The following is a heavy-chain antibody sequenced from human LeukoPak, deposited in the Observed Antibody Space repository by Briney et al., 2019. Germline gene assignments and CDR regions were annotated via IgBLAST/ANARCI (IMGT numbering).Heavy chain of an antibody. V-gene: IGHV3-53*01. CDR2: IYSGGST. Sequence: GGSLRLSCAASGFTVSSNSMSWVRQAPGKGLEWVSFIYSGGSTQYSDSVKGRFTISRDNSKNTLYLQMNSLRAEDTAVYYCARRAGDYSHPYDYWGQGTLVTVSS. J-gene: IGHJ4*02. CDR1: GFTVSSNS. D-gene: IGHD3-22*01. CDR3: ARRAGDYSHPYDY.